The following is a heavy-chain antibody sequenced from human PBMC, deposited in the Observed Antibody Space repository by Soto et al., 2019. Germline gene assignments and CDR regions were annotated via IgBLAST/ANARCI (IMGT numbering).Heavy chain of an antibody. Sequence: ASLQASWKACGYNVNSYGMNWVRQAPGQGLELMGWISAYDGKTTYAEKFQGRVTMTTGASTSTAYMELRSLRSDDTAVYYCARDPHEYWTSYWFDPWGQGTLVTVSS. D-gene: IGHD3-3*01. CDR3: ARDPHEYWTSYWFDP. CDR2: ISAYDGKT. CDR1: GYNVNSYG. J-gene: IGHJ5*02. V-gene: IGHV1-18*01.